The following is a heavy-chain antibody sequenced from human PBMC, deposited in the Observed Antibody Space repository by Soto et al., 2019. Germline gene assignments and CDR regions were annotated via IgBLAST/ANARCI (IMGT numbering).Heavy chain of an antibody. V-gene: IGHV3-21*01. D-gene: IGHD6-13*01. J-gene: IGHJ5*02. Sequence: EVQLVESGGGLVKPGGSLRLSCAASGFTFSSYSMNWVRQAPGKGLEWVSSISSSSSYIYYADSVKGRFTISRDNAKNSLYLQMNSMRAEDTAVYYCAWCIAAAGPLVAPWGQGTLVTVSS. CDR3: AWCIAAAGPLVAP. CDR2: ISSSSSYI. CDR1: GFTFSSYS.